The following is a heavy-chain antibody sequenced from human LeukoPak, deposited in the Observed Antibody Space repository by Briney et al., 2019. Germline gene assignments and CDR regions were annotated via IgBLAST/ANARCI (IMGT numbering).Heavy chain of an antibody. CDR3: AGGYSSSWYYYYYYGMDV. CDR1: GFTFSSYS. V-gene: IGHV3-48*01. CDR2: ISSSSSTI. Sequence: RTGGSLRPSCAASGFTFSSYSMNWVRQAPGKGLEWVSYISSSSSTIYYADSVKGRFTISRDNAKNSLYLQMNSLRAEDTAVYYCAGGYSSSWYYYYYYGMDVWGQGTTVTVPS. D-gene: IGHD6-13*01. J-gene: IGHJ6*02.